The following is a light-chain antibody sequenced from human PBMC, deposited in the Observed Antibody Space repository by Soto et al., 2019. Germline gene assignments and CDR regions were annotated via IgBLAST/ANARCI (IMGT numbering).Light chain of an antibody. CDR2: DAS. Sequence: EIVLTQSPGTLSLSPGERATLSCRASQSVSSSYLAWYQQKPGQAPRLLIYDASSRATGIPDRFSGSGSGTDFTLTISRLEPEDFAVHYCQQYGSSPQTFGQGTKLEIK. J-gene: IGKJ2*01. CDR3: QQYGSSPQT. V-gene: IGKV3-20*01. CDR1: QSVSSSY.